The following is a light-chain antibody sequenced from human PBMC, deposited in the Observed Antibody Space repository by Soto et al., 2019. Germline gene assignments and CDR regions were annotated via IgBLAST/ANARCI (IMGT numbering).Light chain of an antibody. Sequence: DIPMTQSPSTLSASVGDRVTITCRASQSMNDWLAWFQQKPGKAPKVLIYDASSLQSGVPSRFSGSGSGTEFTLTIDGLQPDDVATYYCLRYNAFSQTFGQGTKVEL. J-gene: IGKJ1*01. CDR2: DAS. CDR3: LRYNAFSQT. V-gene: IGKV1-5*01. CDR1: QSMNDW.